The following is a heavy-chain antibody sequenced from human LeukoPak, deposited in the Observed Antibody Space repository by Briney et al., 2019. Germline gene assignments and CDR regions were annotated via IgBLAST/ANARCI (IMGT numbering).Heavy chain of an antibody. CDR2: ISAYNGNT. CDR3: ARDPCSGGSCYIYYGMDV. V-gene: IGHV1-18*01. D-gene: IGHD2-15*01. CDR1: GYTFTSYG. J-gene: IGHJ6*02. Sequence: ASVKVSCKASGYTFTSYGISWVRQAPGQGLEWMGWISAYNGNTNYAQKLQGRVTMTTDTSTSTAYMELRSLRSDDTAVYYCARDPCSGGSCYIYYGMDVWGQGTTVTVSS.